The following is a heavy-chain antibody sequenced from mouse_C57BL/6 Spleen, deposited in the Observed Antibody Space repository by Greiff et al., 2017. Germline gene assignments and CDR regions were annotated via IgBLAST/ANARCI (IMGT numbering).Heavy chain of an antibody. CDR2: IDPSDSYT. J-gene: IGHJ1*03. V-gene: IGHV1-50*01. Sequence: QVQLKQPGAELVKPGASVKLSCKASGYTFTSYWMQGVKQRPGQGLEWIGEIDPSDSYTNYNQKFKGKATLTVESSSSAAYMQLSSLTSEDSAVYYCARGGLHWYFDVWGTGTTVTVSS. CDR3: ARGGLHWYFDV. D-gene: IGHD3-1*01. CDR1: GYTFTSYW.